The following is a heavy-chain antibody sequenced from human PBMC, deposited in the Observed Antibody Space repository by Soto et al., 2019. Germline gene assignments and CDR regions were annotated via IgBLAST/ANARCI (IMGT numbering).Heavy chain of an antibody. J-gene: IGHJ4*02. CDR1: GFTFSRYG. CDR2: IWYDGSNE. V-gene: IGHV3-33*01. Sequence: QVQLVESGGGVVQPGRSLRLSCAASGFTFSRYGMHWVRQAPGKGLEWVAVIWYDGSNENYADSVKGRFTISRDNSKNTLYLQMNSLRAEDTALYYCARDRRGSGWYDYFDYWRQGTLVTVSS. CDR3: ARDRRGSGWYDYFDY. D-gene: IGHD6-19*01.